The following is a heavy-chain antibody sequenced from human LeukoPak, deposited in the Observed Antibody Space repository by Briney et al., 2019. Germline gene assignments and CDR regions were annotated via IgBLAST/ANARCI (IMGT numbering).Heavy chain of an antibody. CDR2: IYYSGST. Sequence: SETLSLTCTVSGGSISSGGYYWSWIRQHPGKGLEWIGYIYYSGSTYYNPSLKSRITISVDTSMNQFSLKLSSVTAADTAVYYCARGRIRDGASYNYFDYWGQGTLVTVSS. J-gene: IGHJ4*02. CDR3: ARGRIRDGASYNYFDY. V-gene: IGHV4-31*03. CDR1: GGSISSGGYY. D-gene: IGHD4/OR15-4a*01.